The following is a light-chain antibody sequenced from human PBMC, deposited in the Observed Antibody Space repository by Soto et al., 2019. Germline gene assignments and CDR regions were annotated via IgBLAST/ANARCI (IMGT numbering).Light chain of an antibody. CDR2: GAS. Sequence: EVVVTQSPGTLSLSPGERATLCCRASQSVTSDYLAWYQQKPGQSPRLLMSGASRRATGVPDRFSGSGSGTDFTLTISRLEPEDFAVYYCQHYGHALWAFGQGTKVEIK. J-gene: IGKJ1*01. V-gene: IGKV3-20*01. CDR1: QSVTSDY. CDR3: QHYGHALWA.